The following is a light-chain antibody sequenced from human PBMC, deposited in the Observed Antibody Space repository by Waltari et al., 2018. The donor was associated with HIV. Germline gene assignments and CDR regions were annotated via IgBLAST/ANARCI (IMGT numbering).Light chain of an antibody. Sequence: QSVLTQPPSVSAAPGQRVTISCTGSSSNIRARYDVPWYQHLPGTAPTLLIYDNNNRPSGVPDRFSGSKSGTSASLAITGLQAEDEADYYCQSYDSSLSGVIFGGGTKLTVL. CDR3: QSYDSSLSGVI. CDR2: DNN. J-gene: IGLJ2*01. V-gene: IGLV1-40*01. CDR1: SSNIRARYD.